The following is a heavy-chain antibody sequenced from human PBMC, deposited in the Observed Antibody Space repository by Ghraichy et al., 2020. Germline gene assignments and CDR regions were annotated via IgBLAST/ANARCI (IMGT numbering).Heavy chain of an antibody. CDR2: INHSGST. J-gene: IGHJ4*02. Sequence: SETLSLTCAVYGGSFSGYYWSWIRQPPGKGLEWIGEINHSGSTNYNPSLKSRVTISVDTSKNQFSLKLSSVTAADTAVYYCASQTSGSHSDPFEHWGQGSRVTV. CDR3: ASQTSGSHSDPFEH. V-gene: IGHV4-34*01. CDR1: GGSFSGYY. D-gene: IGHD3-10*01.